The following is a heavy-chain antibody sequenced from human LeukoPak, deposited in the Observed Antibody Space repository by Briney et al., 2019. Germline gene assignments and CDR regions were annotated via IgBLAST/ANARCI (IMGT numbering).Heavy chain of an antibody. CDR2: ISGSST. Sequence: PEGSLRLSCAASGFSLGEYAMSWVRQAPGKGPEWVSAISGSSTYYSDSVKGRFTISRDTSKTTVYLQMNVLREDDTALYYCVKGPQVGDGYHPDYWGQGTLVTVS. CDR1: GFSLGEYA. CDR3: VKGPQVGDGYHPDY. D-gene: IGHD5-18*01. V-gene: IGHV3-23*05. J-gene: IGHJ4*02.